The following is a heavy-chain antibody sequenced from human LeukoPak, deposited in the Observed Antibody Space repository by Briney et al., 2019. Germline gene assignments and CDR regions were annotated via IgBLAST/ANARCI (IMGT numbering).Heavy chain of an antibody. CDR2: ISGSGGST. Sequence: PGGSLRLSCAASGFTFSSYAMSWVRQAPGKGLEWVSAISGSGGSTYYADSVKGRFTISRDNSKNTLYLQMNSLRAEDTAVHYCAKVGTGGWYFDYWGQGSLVTVSS. D-gene: IGHD2-8*02. V-gene: IGHV3-23*01. CDR3: AKVGTGGWYFDY. CDR1: GFTFSSYA. J-gene: IGHJ4*02.